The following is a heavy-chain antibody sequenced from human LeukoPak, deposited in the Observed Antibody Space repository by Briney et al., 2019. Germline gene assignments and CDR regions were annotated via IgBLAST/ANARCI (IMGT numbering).Heavy chain of an antibody. Sequence: AGGSLRLSCAASGFTFSSYWMHWVRQAPGKGLMLVSRINPDGSTTLYADSVKGRFTISRDNAKNTLYLQMNSLGAEDTAVYYCTTVLSSNRCNLCDYWGQGTLVTVSS. D-gene: IGHD6-13*01. J-gene: IGHJ4*02. CDR1: GFTFSSYW. CDR3: TTVLSSNRCNLCDY. V-gene: IGHV3-74*03. CDR2: INPDGSTT.